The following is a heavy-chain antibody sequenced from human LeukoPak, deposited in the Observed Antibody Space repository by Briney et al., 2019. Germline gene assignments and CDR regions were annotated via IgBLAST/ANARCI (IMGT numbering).Heavy chain of an antibody. D-gene: IGHD3-3*01. CDR2: MYYSGST. CDR3: ARATPYYDFWSGYFNWFDP. J-gene: IGHJ5*02. CDR1: GGSITSGSYC. V-gene: IGHV4-39*07. Sequence: PSETLSLTCTVSGGSITSGSYCWGWIRQPPGKGLEWIGTMYYSGSTNYNPSLKSRVTISVDTSKNQFSLKLSSVTAADTAVYYCARATPYYDFWSGYFNWFDPWGQGTLVTVSS.